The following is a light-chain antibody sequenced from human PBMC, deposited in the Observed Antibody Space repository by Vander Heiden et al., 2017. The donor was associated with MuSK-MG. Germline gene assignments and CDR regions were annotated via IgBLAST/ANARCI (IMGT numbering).Light chain of an antibody. CDR1: QSISNW. J-gene: IGKJ1*01. Sequence: DIQMTQSPSTLSASVGDRVTITCRASQSISNWLAWYQQKPGKAPNLLIYKASSLESGVPSRFSGSGSGTEFTLTISSLQPDDFATYYCQQYDSYSPWTFGQGTKVENK. CDR2: KAS. CDR3: QQYDSYSPWT. V-gene: IGKV1-5*03.